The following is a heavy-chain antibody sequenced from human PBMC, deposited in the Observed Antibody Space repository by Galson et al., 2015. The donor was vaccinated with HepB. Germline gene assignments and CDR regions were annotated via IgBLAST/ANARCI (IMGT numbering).Heavy chain of an antibody. D-gene: IGHD3-10*01. Sequence: CAISGDSVSSNSAAWNWIRQSPSRGLEWLGRTYYRSKWYNDYAVSVKSRITINPDTSKNQFSLQLNSVTPEDTAVYYCARAGGRYYYGSGSYSYHYYYYGMDVWGQGTTVTVSS. CDR2: TYYRSKWYN. J-gene: IGHJ6*02. V-gene: IGHV6-1*01. CDR1: GDSVSSNSAA. CDR3: ARAGGRYYYGSGSYSYHYYYYGMDV.